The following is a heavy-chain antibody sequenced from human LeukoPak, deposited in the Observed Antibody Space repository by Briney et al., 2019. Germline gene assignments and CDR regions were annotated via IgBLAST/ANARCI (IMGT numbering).Heavy chain of an antibody. CDR1: GVWLRGYY. J-gene: IGHJ6*03. D-gene: IGHD1-7*01. CDR2: YSHDGHS. CDR3: ARGRNFVSDFYFDV. Sequence: SQTLSLTCAVYGVWLRGYYWCRLGQSPATGREWIGEYSHDGHSTYNPSSKSRLTLSVDMPENQFSLNLRSVTAADTAVYYCARGRNFVSDFYFDVWGKGTTVIVSS. V-gene: IGHV4-34*01.